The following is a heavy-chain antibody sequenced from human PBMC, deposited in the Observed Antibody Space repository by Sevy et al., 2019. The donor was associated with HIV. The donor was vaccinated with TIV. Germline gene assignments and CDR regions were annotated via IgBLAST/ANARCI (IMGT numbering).Heavy chain of an antibody. V-gene: IGHV3-48*01. CDR3: ARDIAAAGKG. J-gene: IGHJ4*02. D-gene: IGHD6-13*01. CDR1: GFTFSSYS. CDR2: ISSISSTI. Sequence: GGSLRLSCAASGFTFSSYSMNWVRQAPGKGLEWVSYISSISSTIYYADSVKGRFTISRDNAKNSLYLQMNSLRAEDTAVYYCARDIAAAGKGWGQGTLVTVSS.